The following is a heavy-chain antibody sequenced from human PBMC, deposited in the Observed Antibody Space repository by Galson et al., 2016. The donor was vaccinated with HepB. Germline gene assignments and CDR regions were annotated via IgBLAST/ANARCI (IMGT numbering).Heavy chain of an antibody. V-gene: IGHV4-39*01. CDR1: GGSISSTTYY. J-gene: IGHJ4*02. D-gene: IGHD2-15*01. CDR3: ASSHPRTAYSNY. Sequence: ETLSLTCTVSGGSISSTTYYWGWIRQPPGKGLEWIGSIHYSGSTYYNPSLKSRVTISVDTSKSHFSLELTSVTAADTVVYYCASSHPRTAYSNYWGQGTLVTVSS. CDR2: IHYSGST.